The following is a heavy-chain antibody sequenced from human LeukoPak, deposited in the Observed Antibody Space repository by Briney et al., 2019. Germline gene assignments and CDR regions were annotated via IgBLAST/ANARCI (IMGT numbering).Heavy chain of an antibody. V-gene: IGHV4-59*08. D-gene: IGHD2-2*01. CDR1: GGSIDSYY. J-gene: IGHJ4*02. CDR2: IYYST. Sequence: SETLPLTCTVSGGSIDSYYWSWIRQSPEKGLEWIGYIYYSTNYNPSLKSRVTISKDTSKNQFSLKLSSVTAADTAVYYCARHCSSTSCYHGPQFDYWGQGTLVTVSS. CDR3: ARHCSSTSCYHGPQFDY.